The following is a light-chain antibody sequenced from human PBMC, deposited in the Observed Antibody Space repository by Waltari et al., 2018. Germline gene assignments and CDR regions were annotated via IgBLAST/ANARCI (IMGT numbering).Light chain of an antibody. CDR2: AAS. CDR3: QHYVRLPAT. Sequence: GNASQAVGRTLAGDQLKRRQTPRLIIDAASTRATGLPDRFSGSGSGTDFSLTSSRLEPEDFALYYCQHYVRLPATFGQGTKVEIK. J-gene: IGKJ1*01. V-gene: IGKV3-20*01. CDR1: QAVGRT.